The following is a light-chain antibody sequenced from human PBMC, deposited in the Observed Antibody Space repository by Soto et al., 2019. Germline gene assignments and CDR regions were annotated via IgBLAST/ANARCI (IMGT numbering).Light chain of an antibody. Sequence: QSVLTQPPSVSGAPGQRVTISCTGSSSNIGAGYDVHWYQQLPETAPKLLIYGNSNRPSGVPDRFSGSKSGTSASLAITGLQAEDEADYYCQSYDSRLSGYVFGTGTRPPS. V-gene: IGLV1-40*01. CDR2: GNS. CDR1: SSNIGAGYD. CDR3: QSYDSRLSGYV. J-gene: IGLJ1*01.